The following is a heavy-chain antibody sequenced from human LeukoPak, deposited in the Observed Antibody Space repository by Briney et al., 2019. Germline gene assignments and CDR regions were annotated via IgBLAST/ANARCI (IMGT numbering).Heavy chain of an antibody. CDR3: ARDATVTMYYYYYYGMDV. Sequence: SETLSLTCTVSGGSISSYYWSWIRQPAGKGLEWIGRIYTSGSTNYNPSLKSRVTISVDTSKNQFSLKLSSVTAADTAVYYCARDATVTMYYYYYYGMDVWGQGTTVTVSS. CDR1: GGSISSYY. D-gene: IGHD4-17*01. J-gene: IGHJ6*02. CDR2: IYTSGST. V-gene: IGHV4-4*07.